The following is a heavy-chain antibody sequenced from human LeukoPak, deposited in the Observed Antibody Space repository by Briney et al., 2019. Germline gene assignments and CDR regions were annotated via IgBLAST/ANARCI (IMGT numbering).Heavy chain of an antibody. Sequence: SVKVSCKASGGTFSSYAISWERQAPGQGLEWMGGIIPIFGTANYAQKFQGRVTITTDESTSTAYMELSSLRSEDTAVYYCARDITTGRATFFDYWGQGTLVTVSS. CDR3: ARDITTGRATFFDY. D-gene: IGHD1-1*01. CDR2: IIPIFGTA. V-gene: IGHV1-69*05. J-gene: IGHJ4*02. CDR1: GGTFSSYA.